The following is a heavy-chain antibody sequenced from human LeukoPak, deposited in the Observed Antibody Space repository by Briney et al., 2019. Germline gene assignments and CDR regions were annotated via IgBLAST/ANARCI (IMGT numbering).Heavy chain of an antibody. CDR1: GGSINSYY. J-gene: IGHJ3*02. D-gene: IGHD3-10*01. V-gene: IGHV4-59*01. Sequence: PSETLSLTCTVSGGSINSYYWSWIRQPPGKGLERIGYISYSGSTNYSPSLKSRVTISEDTSKNQFYLKLSSVTAADTAVYYCASGGYYGSGAFHIWGQGTMVTVSS. CDR2: ISYSGST. CDR3: ASGGYYGSGAFHI.